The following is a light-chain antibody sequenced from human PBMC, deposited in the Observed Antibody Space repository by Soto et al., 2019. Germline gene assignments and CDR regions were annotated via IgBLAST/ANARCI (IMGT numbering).Light chain of an antibody. CDR3: QQSSNWPPEIT. Sequence: EIVLTHSPASLSLSPWEIATVSCRASQSVPRHLAWYQQRPGLPPRLLIYDASSRATGVPDRFSGSGSGTDFILTISSLEPEDFAVYYCQQSSNWPPEITFGQGTRLEIK. V-gene: IGKV3-11*01. CDR2: DAS. J-gene: IGKJ5*01. CDR1: QSVPRH.